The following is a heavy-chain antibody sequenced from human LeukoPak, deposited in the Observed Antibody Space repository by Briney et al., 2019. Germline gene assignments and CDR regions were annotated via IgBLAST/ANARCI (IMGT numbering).Heavy chain of an antibody. D-gene: IGHD6-19*01. CDR2: IYTSGST. V-gene: IGHV4-61*02. CDR1: GGSISSGSYY. J-gene: IGHJ4*02. Sequence: SETLSLTCTVSGGSISSGSYYWSWIRQPAGKGLEWIGRIYTSGSTNYNPSLKSRVTISVDTSKNQFSLKLSSVTAADTAVYYCARSTTVAGYYWGQGTLVTVS. CDR3: ARSTTVAGYY.